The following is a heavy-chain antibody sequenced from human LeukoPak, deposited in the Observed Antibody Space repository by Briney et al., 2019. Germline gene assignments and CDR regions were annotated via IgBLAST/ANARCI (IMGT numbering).Heavy chain of an antibody. V-gene: IGHV4-59*01. CDR1: GGSISSYY. CDR2: IYYSGST. J-gene: IGHJ6*02. CDR3: ASQWLDYYYYGMDV. D-gene: IGHD6-19*01. Sequence: SETLSLTCTVSGGSISSYYWSWIRQPPGKGLEWIGYIYYSGSTNYNPSLKSRVTISVDTSKNQFSLKLSSVTAADTAVYYCASQWLDYYYYGMDVWGQGTTVTVSS.